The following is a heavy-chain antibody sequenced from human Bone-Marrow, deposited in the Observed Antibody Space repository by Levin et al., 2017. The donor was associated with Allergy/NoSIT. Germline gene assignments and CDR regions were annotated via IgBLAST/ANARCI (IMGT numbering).Heavy chain of an antibody. CDR3: ARDLRLCASSHEDDY. V-gene: IGHV4-39*07. D-gene: IGHD3-16*01. CDR2: IFFRGTT. J-gene: IGHJ4*02. Sequence: PSETLSLTCTVSGGSIGSSTSSSYYWGWIRQPPGKGLEWVGSIFFRGTTYYNPSLKSRVTISLDTSKNQFSLKLTSVTAADTAVYYCARDLRLCASSHEDDYWGQGTLVTVSS. CDR1: GGSIGSSTSSSYY.